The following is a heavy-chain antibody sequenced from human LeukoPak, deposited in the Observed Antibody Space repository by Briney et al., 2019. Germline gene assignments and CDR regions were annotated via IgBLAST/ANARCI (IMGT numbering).Heavy chain of an antibody. J-gene: IGHJ4*02. CDR2: IRPILGIA. CDR3: ASGYCNDY. V-gene: IGHV1-69*04. Sequence: ASVKVSCKASVGTFSSYAISWVREAPGQGLEWMGRIRPILGIAHFAQKFHGRVTITADKSTSTAYMELSSLRSEYAAVYYCASGYCNDYCGQGTLVTVSS. D-gene: IGHD6-13*01. CDR1: VGTFSSYA.